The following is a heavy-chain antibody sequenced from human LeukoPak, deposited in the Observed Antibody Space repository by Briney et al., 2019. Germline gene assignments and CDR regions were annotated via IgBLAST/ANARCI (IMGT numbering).Heavy chain of an antibody. V-gene: IGHV1-69*05. CDR3: ARDSNIDGFDY. Sequence: SVKVSCKASGGAFSNYGISWVRQAPGQGLEWMGVIIPMLGTANYAQRFQGRVTITTDESTSTAYMEVSSLRSEDTAVYYCARDSNIDGFDYWGQGTLVTVSS. J-gene: IGHJ4*02. CDR2: IIPMLGTA. D-gene: IGHD1/OR15-1a*01. CDR1: GGAFSNYG.